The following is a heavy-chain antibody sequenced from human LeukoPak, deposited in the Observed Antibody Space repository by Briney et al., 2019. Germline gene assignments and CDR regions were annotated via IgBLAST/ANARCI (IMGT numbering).Heavy chain of an antibody. CDR2: IYYSGST. Sequence: SETLSLTCTVSGGSISSHYWSWIRQPPGKGLEWIGYIYYSGSTNYNPSLKSRVTISVDTSKNQFSLKLNSVTAADTAVYYCARDWSSISYPRGYFQHWGQGTLVTVSS. J-gene: IGHJ1*01. V-gene: IGHV4-59*11. D-gene: IGHD3-3*02. CDR3: ARDWSSISYPRGYFQH. CDR1: GGSISSHY.